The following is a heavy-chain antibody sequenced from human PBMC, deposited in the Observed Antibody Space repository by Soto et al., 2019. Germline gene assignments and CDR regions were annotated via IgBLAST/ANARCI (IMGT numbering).Heavy chain of an antibody. J-gene: IGHJ4*02. D-gene: IGHD5-18*01. V-gene: IGHV4-4*07. CDR2: IYTSGNT. CDR3: ARGGIQLSYAFDY. CDR1: GTSVSNYY. Sequence: SETLSLTCSVSGTSVSNYYWSWIRQPAGKGLEHIGRIYTSGNTSYNPSLKSRVTMSMDTSQTQIYLNLTSVTAANTAVYYCARGGIQLSYAFDYWGQGIQVTVSS.